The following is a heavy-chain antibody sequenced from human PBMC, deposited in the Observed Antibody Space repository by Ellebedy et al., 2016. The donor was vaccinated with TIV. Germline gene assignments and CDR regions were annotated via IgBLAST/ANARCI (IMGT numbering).Heavy chain of an antibody. V-gene: IGHV1-69*13. CDR3: ASPSTYGYCSGGSCYSGPFDAFDI. Sequence: SVKVSXXASGGTFSSYAISWVRQAPGQGLEWMGGIIPIFGTANYAQKFQGRVTITADESTSTAYMELSSLRSEDTAVYYCASPSTYGYCSGGSCYSGPFDAFDIWGQGTMVTVSS. CDR2: IIPIFGTA. D-gene: IGHD2-15*01. CDR1: GGTFSSYA. J-gene: IGHJ3*02.